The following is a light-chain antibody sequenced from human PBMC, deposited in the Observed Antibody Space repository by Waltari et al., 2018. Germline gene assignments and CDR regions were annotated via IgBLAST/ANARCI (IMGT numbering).Light chain of an antibody. CDR3: QQRRSWPRT. V-gene: IGKV3-11*01. Sequence: EIVLTQSPATLSLSPGERATLSCRASHSVDWYLAWYHQRPGQPPRLLIYDTSNRAPGIPARFSGSGSYTDLTLTLSSLAPEDFAVYYWQQRRSWPRTFGGGTKVEIE. CDR2: DTS. J-gene: IGKJ4*01. CDR1: HSVDWY.